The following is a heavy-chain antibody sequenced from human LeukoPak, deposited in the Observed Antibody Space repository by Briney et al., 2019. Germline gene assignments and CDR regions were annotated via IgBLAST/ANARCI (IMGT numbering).Heavy chain of an antibody. Sequence: GGSLRLSCAASGFTFSSYWMSWVRQAPGKGLEWVANIKQDGSEKYYVDSVKGRFTISRDNAKNSLYLQMNSLRAEDTAVYYCARDHPLWFGELLEGGYGMDVWGQGTTVTVSS. J-gene: IGHJ6*02. D-gene: IGHD3-10*01. V-gene: IGHV3-7*01. CDR1: GFTFSSYW. CDR3: ARDHPLWFGELLEGGYGMDV. CDR2: IKQDGSEK.